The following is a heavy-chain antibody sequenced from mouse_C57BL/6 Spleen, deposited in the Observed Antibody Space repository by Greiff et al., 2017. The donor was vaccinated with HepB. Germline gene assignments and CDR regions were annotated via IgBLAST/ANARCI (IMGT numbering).Heavy chain of an antibody. V-gene: IGHV5-17*01. Sequence: EVQVVESGGGLVKPGGSLKLSCAASGFTFSDYGMHWVRQAPEKGLEWVAYISSGSSTIYYADTVKGRFTISRDNAKNTLFLQMTSLRSEDTAMDYCADYGGYSYAMDYWGQGTSVTVSS. J-gene: IGHJ4*01. CDR1: GFTFSDYG. CDR3: ADYGGYSYAMDY. D-gene: IGHD1-1*02. CDR2: ISSGSSTI.